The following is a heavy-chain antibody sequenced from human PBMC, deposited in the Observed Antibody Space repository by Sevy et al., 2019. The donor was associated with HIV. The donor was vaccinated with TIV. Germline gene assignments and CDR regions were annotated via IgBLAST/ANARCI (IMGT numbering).Heavy chain of an antibody. Sequence: GGSLRLSCVASGFTFRNYGMHWVRQAPGKGLEWVALIWHDGKKKNYAESVKGRFTIFRDNSKNTLYLEMNSLRVEDTAVFYCARDQGKDAPMDVWGQGTTVTVSS. D-gene: IGHD6-13*01. CDR2: IWHDGKKK. CDR1: GFTFRNYG. CDR3: ARDQGKDAPMDV. V-gene: IGHV3-33*01. J-gene: IGHJ6*02.